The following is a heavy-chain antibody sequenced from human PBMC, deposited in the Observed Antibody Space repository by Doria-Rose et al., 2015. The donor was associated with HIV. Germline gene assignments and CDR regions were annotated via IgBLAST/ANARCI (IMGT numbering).Heavy chain of an antibody. CDR2: INHSGST. Sequence: QVQLQQWDAGLVKPSETLSLTCAVFGGSFSGYYWSWIRQPPGKGLEWIGEINHSGSTNDKTSLKSRVTISLDTSKTRFALTLSSVTAADTAVYYCARGLLRGGWNDVDYYYGMDVWGQGTTVTVSS. D-gene: IGHD1-1*01. J-gene: IGHJ6*02. V-gene: IGHV4-34*01. CDR1: GGSFSGYY. CDR3: ARGLLRGGWNDVDYYYGMDV.